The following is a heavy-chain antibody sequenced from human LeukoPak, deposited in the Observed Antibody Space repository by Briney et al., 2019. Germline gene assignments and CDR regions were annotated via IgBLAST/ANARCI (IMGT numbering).Heavy chain of an antibody. Sequence: ASVKVSCKASGYTFTSYAMNWVRQAPGQGLEWMGWINTNTGNPTYAQGSTGRFVFSLDTSVSTAYLQISSLKAEDTAVYYCAKGGAARPRDAFDIWGQGTMVTVSS. J-gene: IGHJ3*02. CDR3: AKGGAARPRDAFDI. V-gene: IGHV7-4-1*02. CDR1: GYTFTSYA. CDR2: INTNTGNP. D-gene: IGHD6-6*01.